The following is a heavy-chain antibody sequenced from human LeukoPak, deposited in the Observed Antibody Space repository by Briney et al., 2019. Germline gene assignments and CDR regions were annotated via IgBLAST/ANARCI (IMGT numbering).Heavy chain of an antibody. CDR1: GYTFTSYG. Sequence: ASVKVSCKASGYTFTSYGISWVRQAPGQGLEWMGWMSAYNGKTNYAHSLQGRVTVTADTSTSTAYMELRSLRSEDTAVYYCARGMGYSYGHLQGAFDIWGQGTMVTVSS. V-gene: IGHV1-18*01. D-gene: IGHD5-18*01. CDR2: MSAYNGKT. J-gene: IGHJ3*02. CDR3: ARGMGYSYGHLQGAFDI.